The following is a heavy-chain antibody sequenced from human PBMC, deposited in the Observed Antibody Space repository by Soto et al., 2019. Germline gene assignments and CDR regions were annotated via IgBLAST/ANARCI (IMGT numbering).Heavy chain of an antibody. D-gene: IGHD2-8*01. V-gene: IGHV1-2*06. CDR3: ATLIQAPNGIDY. Sequence: ASVKVSCKASGYTFTAYYMYWVRQAPGQGLEWVGRINPKTGDTNYAPEFQGRVTMTRDTSISTAYMELSSLGSDDTAFYYCATLIQAPNGIDYWGQGTLVTVSS. CDR2: INPKTGDT. J-gene: IGHJ4*02. CDR1: GYTFTAYY.